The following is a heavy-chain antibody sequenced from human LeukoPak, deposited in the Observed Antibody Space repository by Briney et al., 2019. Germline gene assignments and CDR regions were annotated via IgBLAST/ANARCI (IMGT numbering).Heavy chain of an antibody. CDR2: INGGDGTT. D-gene: IGHD3-10*01. V-gene: IGHV3-23*01. CDR3: AKGLYYGSGSYSKYFDS. Sequence: GGSLRPSRAASGFTFNTYAMTWVRQAPGKGLEWVSTINGGDGTTYSADSVKGRFILSRDDSKNSVDLQLNSLRVEDTAIYFCAKGLYYGSGSYSKYFDSWGQGTLVTVSS. J-gene: IGHJ4*02. CDR1: GFTFNTYA.